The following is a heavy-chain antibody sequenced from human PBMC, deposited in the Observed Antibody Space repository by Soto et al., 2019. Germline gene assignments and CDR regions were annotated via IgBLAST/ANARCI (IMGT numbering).Heavy chain of an antibody. V-gene: IGHV1-18*04. D-gene: IGHD6-13*01. CDR2: ISAYNGNT. Sequence: ASVKVSCKASGYTFTAYHMHWVRQAPGQGLEWMGWISAYNGNTNYAQKLQGRVTMTTDTSTSTAYMELRSLRSDDTAVYYCARSIAAAVDFDYWGQGTLVTVSS. CDR1: GYTFTAYH. J-gene: IGHJ4*02. CDR3: ARSIAAAVDFDY.